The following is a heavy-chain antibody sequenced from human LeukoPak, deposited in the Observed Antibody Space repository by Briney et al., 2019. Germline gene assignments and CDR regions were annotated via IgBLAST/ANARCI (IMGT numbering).Heavy chain of an antibody. J-gene: IGHJ4*02. Sequence: PGGSLRLSCAASGFTFSSYWMTWVRQAPGKGLEWVASLRQGGSEKYYVDSVKGRFIVSRDDAKNSLYLQMNSLSADDTAVYFCARGPHYGDRVDYLDSWGQGTKVTVSS. D-gene: IGHD4-17*01. V-gene: IGHV3-7*01. CDR1: GFTFSSYW. CDR2: LRQGGSEK. CDR3: ARGPHYGDRVDYLDS.